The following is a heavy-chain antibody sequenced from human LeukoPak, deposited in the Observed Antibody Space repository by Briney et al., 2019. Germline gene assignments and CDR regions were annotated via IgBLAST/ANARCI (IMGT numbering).Heavy chain of an antibody. CDR1: GGSISSTNW. D-gene: IGHD2-21*02. V-gene: IGHV4-4*02. CDR2: IYHSGIT. CDR3: ARECPTEISVVTASGWFDP. J-gene: IGHJ5*02. Sequence: SGTLSLTCAVSGGSISSTNWWWSWVRQPPGKGLEWIGEIYHSGITNYNPSLKSRVTISVDKSKNQFSLKLSSVTAADTAVYYCARECPTEISVVTASGWFDPWGQGTLVSVSS.